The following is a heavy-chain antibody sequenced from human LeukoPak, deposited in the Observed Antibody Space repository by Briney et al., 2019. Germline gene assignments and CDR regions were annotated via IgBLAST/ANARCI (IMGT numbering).Heavy chain of an antibody. CDR1: GFTFSSYG. J-gene: IGHJ5*02. CDR3: AKDPGFGEFLSNLPKFDP. CDR2: ISYDGSNK. V-gene: IGHV3-30*18. Sequence: PGRSLRLSCAASGFTFSSYGMHWVRQAPGKGLEWVAVISYDGSNKYYADSVKGRFTISRDNSENTLYLQMNSLRAEDTAVYYCAKDPGFGEFLSNLPKFDPWGQGTLVTVSS. D-gene: IGHD3-10*01.